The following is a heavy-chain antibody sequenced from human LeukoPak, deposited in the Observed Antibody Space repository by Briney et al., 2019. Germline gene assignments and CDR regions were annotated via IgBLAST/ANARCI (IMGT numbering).Heavy chain of an antibody. CDR1: GGSLCYYY. D-gene: IGHD3-9*01. CDR2: IFYSVST. Sequence: PSETLSLTCSVAGGSLCYYYWSWIRHPPGGGLGWGGYIFYSVSTTYNLSLKSRVTTSVATSKNQSSLNWRSVHVADTAVYYCAGHHLYYDILTGYSPHWYFDLWGRGTLVTVSS. CDR3: AGHHLYYDILTGYSPHWYFDL. V-gene: IGHV4-59*08. J-gene: IGHJ2*01.